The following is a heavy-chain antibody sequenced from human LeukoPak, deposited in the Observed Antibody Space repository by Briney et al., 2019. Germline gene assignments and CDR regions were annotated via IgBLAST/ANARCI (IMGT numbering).Heavy chain of an antibody. D-gene: IGHD3-9*01. Sequence: PSETLSLTCAVYGGSFSGYYWSWIRQPPGKGLEWIGEINHSGSTNYNPSLKSRVTISVDTSKNQFSLKLSSVTAADTAVYYCARGYYILTGYTRSFDYWGQGTLVTVSS. CDR3: ARGYYILTGYTRSFDY. CDR2: INHSGST. V-gene: IGHV4-34*01. CDR1: GGSFSGYY. J-gene: IGHJ4*02.